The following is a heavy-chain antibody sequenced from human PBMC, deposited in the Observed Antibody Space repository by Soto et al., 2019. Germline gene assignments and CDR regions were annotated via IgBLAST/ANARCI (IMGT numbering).Heavy chain of an antibody. CDR2: IRSSSSNI. D-gene: IGHD4-17*01. CDR1: GFTFSSYS. V-gene: IGHV3-48*01. Sequence: EVQLVESGGGLVQPGGSLRLSCAASGFTFSSYSMNWVRQDPGKGLEWISYIRSSSSNIYYADSVRGRFTISTDTAKKSLFLQMNSLRPEDTAVYYCARDHDYAFDYWGRGTLVTVSS. CDR3: ARDHDYAFDY. J-gene: IGHJ4*02.